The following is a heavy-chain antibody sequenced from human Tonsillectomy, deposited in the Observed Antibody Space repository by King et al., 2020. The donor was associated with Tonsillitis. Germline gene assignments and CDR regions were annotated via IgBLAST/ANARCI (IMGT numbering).Heavy chain of an antibody. CDR1: RFTFSYYG. V-gene: IGHV3-30*18. D-gene: IGHD5-12*01. CDR3: AKGQYQAGYAFDY. J-gene: IGHJ4*02. CDR2: ISYDGSNR. Sequence: QLVQSGGGVVQPGRSLRLSCAASRFTFSYYGMHWVRQAPGKGLEWVAVISYDGSNRFYADSVKGRFTISRDNSKNTLYLQMNSLRAEDTAVYYCAKGQYQAGYAFDYWGQGTLVTVSS.